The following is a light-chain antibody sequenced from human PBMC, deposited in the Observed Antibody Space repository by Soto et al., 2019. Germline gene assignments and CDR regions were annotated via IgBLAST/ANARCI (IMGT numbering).Light chain of an antibody. CDR3: QQYYLYIT. CDR2: DVS. Sequence: DIQITQSPSTLSASVGDRVTITCRASQTINNRLAWYQQKPGKAPKLLIYDVSTLESGVPSRFSGSGSGTEFTLTIISLEPDDFATCYWQQYYLYITFGQGTKLDIK. J-gene: IGKJ1*01. V-gene: IGKV1-5*01. CDR1: QTINNR.